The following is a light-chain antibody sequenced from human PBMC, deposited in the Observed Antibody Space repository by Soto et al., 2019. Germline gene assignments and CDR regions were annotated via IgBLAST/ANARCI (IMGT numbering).Light chain of an antibody. CDR2: GAS. Sequence: EIVLTQSPGTLSLSPGERATLFCRASQSVSSNYLAWYQQKPGHAPRLLISGASSRATGIPDRFSGSGSGTDFTLTISRLEPEDFAVYYCQQYGTSLYTFGQGTKLEIK. CDR1: QSVSSNY. V-gene: IGKV3-20*01. J-gene: IGKJ2*01. CDR3: QQYGTSLYT.